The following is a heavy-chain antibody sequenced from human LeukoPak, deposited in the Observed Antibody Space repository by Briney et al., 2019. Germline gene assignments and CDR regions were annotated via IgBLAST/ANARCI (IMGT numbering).Heavy chain of an antibody. CDR2: INHSGST. CDR3: GRVVVPAAIDACEI. V-gene: IGHV4-34*01. D-gene: IGHD2-2*02. J-gene: IGHJ3*02. CDR1: GGSFSGYY. Sequence: SETLSLTCAVYGGSFSGYYWSWIRQPPGKGLEWIGEINHSGSTNYNPSLKSRVTISVDTTKNQFSLKLSSVTAADTAVYYSGRVVVPAAIDACEIWRQGTRDSVSS.